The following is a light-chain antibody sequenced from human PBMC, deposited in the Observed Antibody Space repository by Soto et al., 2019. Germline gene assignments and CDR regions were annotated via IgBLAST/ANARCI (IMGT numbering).Light chain of an antibody. CDR2: GAS. V-gene: IGKV3-15*01. J-gene: IGKJ1*01. Sequence: EVVMTQSPDTLSVSPGEIATLSCRASQSVSSDLAWYQHKPGQAPRLLIYGASTRATGIPARFSGRGSGTEFTLTISSLQSVDFAVYYCQQYDNWPQTFGQGTKVDIK. CDR1: QSVSSD. CDR3: QQYDNWPQT.